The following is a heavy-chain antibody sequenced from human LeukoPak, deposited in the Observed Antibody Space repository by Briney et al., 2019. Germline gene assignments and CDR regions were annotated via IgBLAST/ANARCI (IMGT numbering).Heavy chain of an antibody. CDR3: AKDRYYDSSGYYYFQH. CDR2: ISGSGGST. J-gene: IGHJ1*01. Sequence: GESLRLSCAASGFTFSSYAMSWVRQAPGKGLEWVSAISGSGGSTYYADSVKGRFTISRDNSKNTLYLQMNSLRAEDTAVYYCAKDRYYDSSGYYYFQHWGQGTLVTVSS. CDR1: GFTFSSYA. V-gene: IGHV3-23*01. D-gene: IGHD3-22*01.